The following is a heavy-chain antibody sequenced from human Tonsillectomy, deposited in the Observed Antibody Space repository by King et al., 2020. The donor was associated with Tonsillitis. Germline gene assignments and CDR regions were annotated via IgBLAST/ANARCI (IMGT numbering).Heavy chain of an antibody. J-gene: IGHJ5*02. D-gene: IGHD3-10*02. Sequence: VQLQESGPGLVKTSETLSLTCTVSGGSISSYYWSWIRQHAGKGLEWIGRIYTSGSTNYNPSLKSRVTMSVDTSKNQFSLKLSSVTAADTAVYYCARERDYYVPYNWFDPWGQGTLVTVSS. V-gene: IGHV4-4*07. CDR2: IYTSGST. CDR1: GGSISSYY. CDR3: ARERDYYVPYNWFDP.